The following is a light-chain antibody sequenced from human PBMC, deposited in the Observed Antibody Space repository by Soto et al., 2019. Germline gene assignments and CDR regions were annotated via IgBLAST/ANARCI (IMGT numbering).Light chain of an antibody. CDR1: ESISSHY. CDR3: QNFGDSPFT. CDR2: GAS. Sequence: EVVLMQSPDTLSLSPGERATLSCRASESISSHYIAWYQRKPGQAPRLLIFGASTRATGIPDGFSGSWSGTDFTLTISRLEPEDFAMYYCQNFGDSPFTFGPGTKVDIK. J-gene: IGKJ3*01. V-gene: IGKV3-20*01.